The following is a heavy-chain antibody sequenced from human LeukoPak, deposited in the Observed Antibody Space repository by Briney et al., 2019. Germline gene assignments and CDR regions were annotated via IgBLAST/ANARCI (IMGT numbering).Heavy chain of an antibody. CDR1: GYTFTSYA. V-gene: IGHV1-3*01. CDR2: INAGNGNT. Sequence: ASVKVSCKASGYTFTSYAMHWVRQAPGQRLEWMGWINAGNGNTKYSQKFQGRVTITRDTSASTAYMELSSLRSEDTAVYYCARVLGRYGDSYFDYWGQGTLVTVSS. CDR3: ARVLGRYGDSYFDY. D-gene: IGHD4-17*01. J-gene: IGHJ4*02.